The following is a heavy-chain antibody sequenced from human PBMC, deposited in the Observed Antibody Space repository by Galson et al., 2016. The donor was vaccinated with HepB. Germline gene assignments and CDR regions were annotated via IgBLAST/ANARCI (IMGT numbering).Heavy chain of an antibody. CDR2: ISYDGNNK. CDR1: GFTFSTYV. Sequence: SLRLSCAASGFTFSTYVLHWVRQAPGKGLEWLAVISYDGNNKYYADSVKGRFTISRDNSKNTLYLQMNSLRAEDTAVYYCATGYGDNYYRYFDYWGQGTLVTVSS. D-gene: IGHD4-17*01. CDR3: ATGYGDNYYRYFDY. J-gene: IGHJ4*02. V-gene: IGHV3-30-3*01.